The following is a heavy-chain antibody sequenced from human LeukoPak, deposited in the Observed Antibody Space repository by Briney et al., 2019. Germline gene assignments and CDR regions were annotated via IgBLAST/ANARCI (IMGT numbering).Heavy chain of an antibody. Sequence: RGSLSLSCAASGFTFSSYAMSWVRQAPGKGLEWVSAITDSGGDTYSAGSVKGRFTISRDNSKNTLYLQMNSLRAEDTALYYCAKGSRAARPYYFDYWGQGTLVTVSS. CDR2: ITDSGGDT. CDR1: GFTFSSYA. CDR3: AKGSRAARPYYFDY. D-gene: IGHD6-6*01. J-gene: IGHJ4*02. V-gene: IGHV3-23*01.